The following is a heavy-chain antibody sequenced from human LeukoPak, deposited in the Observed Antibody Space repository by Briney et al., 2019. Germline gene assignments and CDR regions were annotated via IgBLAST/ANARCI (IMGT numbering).Heavy chain of an antibody. V-gene: IGHV4-59*01. D-gene: IGHD1-26*01. J-gene: IGHJ3*02. CDR1: GGSISTYY. CDR3: ARDSRRELLHAFDI. CDR2: IDYSAST. Sequence: SETLSLTCTVSGGSISTYYWSWIRQPPGKGLEWIAYIDYSASTNYNPSLKSRVTVSVDTSKNQFSLKLSSVTAADTAVYYCARDSRRELLHAFDIWGQGTMVTVSS.